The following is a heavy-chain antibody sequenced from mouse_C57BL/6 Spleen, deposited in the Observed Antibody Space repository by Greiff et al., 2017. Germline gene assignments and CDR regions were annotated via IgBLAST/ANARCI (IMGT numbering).Heavy chain of an antibody. J-gene: IGHJ2*01. CDR1: GYTFTDYY. V-gene: IGHV1-26*01. CDR2: INPNNGGT. Sequence: DVQLQESGPELVKPGASVKISCKASGYTFTDYYMNWVKQSHGKSLEWIGDINPNNGGTSYNQKFKGKATLTVDKSSSTAYMELRSLTSEDSAVYYCARGDGSRYWGQGTTLTVSS. CDR3: ARGDGSRY. D-gene: IGHD1-1*01.